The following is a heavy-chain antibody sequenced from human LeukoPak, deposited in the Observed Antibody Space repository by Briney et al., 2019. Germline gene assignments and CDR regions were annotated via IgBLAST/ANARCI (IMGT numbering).Heavy chain of an antibody. V-gene: IGHV1-18*01. D-gene: IGHD3-22*01. CDR1: GYTFTSYG. CDR3: ARVRPPVLGPYYDSSGPRAHAFDI. CDR2: ISAYNGNT. J-gene: IGHJ3*02. Sequence: GASVKVSCKASGYTFTSYGISWVRQAPGQGLEWMGWISAYNGNTNYAQKLQGRVTRPTDTSTSTAYMELRSLRSAATAVYYCARVRPPVLGPYYDSSGPRAHAFDIWGQGTMVTVSS.